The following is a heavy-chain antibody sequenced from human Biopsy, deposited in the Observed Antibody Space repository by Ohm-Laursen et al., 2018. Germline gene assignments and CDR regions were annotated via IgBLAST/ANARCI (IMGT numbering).Heavy chain of an antibody. CDR1: DASASSGRYY. CDR3: ARAPADQYAARNYYSSHAFDM. CDR2: FYSSGTT. J-gene: IGHJ3*02. V-gene: IGHV4-61*01. D-gene: IGHD3-10*01. Sequence: SDTLSLTCTVSDASASSGRYYWTWIRQPPRKPLEWIGHFYSSGTTRYNPSLESRLSISMDTSKNEVSLRLTSMTAADTAVYFCARAPADQYAARNYYSSHAFDMWGQGTKVTVSS.